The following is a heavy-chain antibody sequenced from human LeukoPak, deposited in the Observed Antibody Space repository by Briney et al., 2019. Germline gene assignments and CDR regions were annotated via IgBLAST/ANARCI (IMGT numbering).Heavy chain of an antibody. CDR3: AREWGIAVAMGMDV. D-gene: IGHD6-19*01. Sequence: SQTLSLICAISGDSVSRNWIRQSPSRGLEWLGRTYYRSKWYNDYAVSVKSRITINPDTSKNQFSLQLNSVTPEDTAVYYCAREWGIAVAMGMDVWGQGTTVTVSS. CDR1: GDSVS. V-gene: IGHV6-1*01. CDR2: TYYRSKWYN. J-gene: IGHJ6*02.